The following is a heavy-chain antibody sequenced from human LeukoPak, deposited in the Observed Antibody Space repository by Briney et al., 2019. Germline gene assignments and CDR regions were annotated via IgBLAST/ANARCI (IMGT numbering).Heavy chain of an antibody. CDR2: INAGNGKA. CDR1: GYIFTSYV. Sequence: ASVKVSCKASGYIFTSYVLHWVRQAPGQRLEWMGWINAGNGKANYSQKFRGRVTLIRDTSASTAYMELSSLRSADTAVYYCARGYYDLLTGHVVTYYFDYWGQGTLVTVSS. CDR3: ARGYYDLLTGHVVTYYFDY. J-gene: IGHJ4*02. V-gene: IGHV1-3*01. D-gene: IGHD3-9*01.